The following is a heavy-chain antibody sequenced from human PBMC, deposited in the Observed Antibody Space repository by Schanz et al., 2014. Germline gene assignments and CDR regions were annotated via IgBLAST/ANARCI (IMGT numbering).Heavy chain of an antibody. CDR2: VFPNGIT. D-gene: IGHD1-1*01. Sequence: QVQLQESGPGLVKPSQTLSLTCTVSGGSIRSGTYYWSWIRQPAGKALEWVGRVFPNGITNYNPSGKRRVTMARDTSKTQFALRLTSLAAADTAVYYCARDTTWRLDLWGRGTLVTVSS. V-gene: IGHV4-61*02. CDR3: ARDTTWRLDL. J-gene: IGHJ2*01. CDR1: GGSIRSGTYY.